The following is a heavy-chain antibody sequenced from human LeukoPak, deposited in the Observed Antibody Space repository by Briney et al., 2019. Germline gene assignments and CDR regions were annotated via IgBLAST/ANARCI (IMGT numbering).Heavy chain of an antibody. D-gene: IGHD3-22*01. V-gene: IGHV4-38-2*01. J-gene: IGHJ3*02. CDR2: IYHSGST. Sequence: PSETLSLICAVSGYSISSGYYWGWIRQPPGKGLEWIGSIYHSGSTCYNPSLKSRVTISVDTSKNQFSLKLSSVTAADTAVYYCARPTSITMIGGAFDIWGQGTMVTVSS. CDR1: GYSISSGYY. CDR3: ARPTSITMIGGAFDI.